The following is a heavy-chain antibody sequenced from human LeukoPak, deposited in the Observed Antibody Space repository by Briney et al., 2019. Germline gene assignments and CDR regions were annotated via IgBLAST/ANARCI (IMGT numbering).Heavy chain of an antibody. D-gene: IGHD3-3*01. CDR2: ISGGGDTT. CDR1: GFTFSSYD. CDR3: AKDASYYDFWSGYSQSSFDY. J-gene: IGHJ4*02. V-gene: IGHV3-23*01. Sequence: GGSLRLSCAASGFTFSSYDMSWVCQAPGRGLEWVSTISGGGDTTYYADSVKGRFTISRDNSKNTLYLQMNSLRAEDTAVYYCAKDASYYDFWSGYSQSSFDYWGQGTLVTASS.